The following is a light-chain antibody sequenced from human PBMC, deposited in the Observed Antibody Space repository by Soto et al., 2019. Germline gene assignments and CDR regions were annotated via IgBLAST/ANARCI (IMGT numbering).Light chain of an antibody. CDR2: EVN. Sequence: QSVLTQPASVSGSPGQSVTISCTGPRSDIGGSNFISWYQHSPGKAPRLLIYEVNNRPSGASKRFSGSKAGNTASLTISGLLDDDEADYFCASLRSGTILVFGSGTKVTVL. V-gene: IGLV2-14*01. CDR3: ASLRSGTILV. J-gene: IGLJ1*01. CDR1: RSDIGGSNF.